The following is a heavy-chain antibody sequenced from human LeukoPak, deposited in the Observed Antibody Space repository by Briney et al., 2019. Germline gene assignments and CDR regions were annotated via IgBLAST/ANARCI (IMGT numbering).Heavy chain of an antibody. CDR3: VKAALQYYYDTSGSFDY. V-gene: IGHV3-64D*09. D-gene: IGHD3-22*01. J-gene: IGHJ4*02. CDR2: ISNNVGST. Sequence: GGSLRLSCSASGFTFGNYAMHWVRQAPGKGLEYVSTISNNVGSTYYADSVKGRFTISRDNSKNTLYLRMRSLRIEDTAMYYCVKAALQYYYDTSGSFDYWGQGTLVTVSS. CDR1: GFTFGNYA.